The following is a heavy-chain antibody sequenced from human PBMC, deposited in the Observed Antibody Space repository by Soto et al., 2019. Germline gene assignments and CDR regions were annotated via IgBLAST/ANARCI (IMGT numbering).Heavy chain of an antibody. CDR1: GGSISRGCYY. J-gene: IGHJ6*02. V-gene: IGHV4-31*03. CDR3: ARDYYYGSGSYYYYYGMDV. D-gene: IGHD3-10*01. CDR2: IYYSGST. Sequence: TLSLTRPVSGGSISRGCYYWCWIRQHPGKGLEWIGYIYYSGSTYYNPSLKSRVTISVDTSKNQFSLKLSSVTAADTAVYYCARDYYYGSGSYYYYYGMDVWGQGTTVTVSS.